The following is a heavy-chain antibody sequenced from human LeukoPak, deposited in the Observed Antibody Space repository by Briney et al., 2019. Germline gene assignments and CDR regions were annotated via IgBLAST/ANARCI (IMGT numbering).Heavy chain of an antibody. J-gene: IGHJ6*02. D-gene: IGHD3-10*01. Sequence: ASVKVSCKASGYTFTSYYMHWLRQAPGQGLEWMGIINPSGGSTSYAQKFQGRVTMTRDTSTSTVYMELSSLRSEDTAVYYCARVFRGSGSYPNKYYYYGMDVWGQGTTVTVSS. V-gene: IGHV1-46*01. CDR3: ARVFRGSGSYPNKYYYYGMDV. CDR2: INPSGGST. CDR1: GYTFTSYY.